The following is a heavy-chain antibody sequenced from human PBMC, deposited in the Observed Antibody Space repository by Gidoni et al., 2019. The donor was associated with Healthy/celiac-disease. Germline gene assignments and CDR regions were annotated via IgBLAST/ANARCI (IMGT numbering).Heavy chain of an antibody. D-gene: IGHD3-3*01. CDR1: GFTFSSYS. V-gene: IGHV3-21*01. J-gene: IGHJ4*02. CDR2: ISSSSSYI. CDR3: ARAPFGVVTRYYFDY. Sequence: EVHLVESGGGLVKPGGSLRLSCAASGFTFSSYSMNWVRQAPGKGLEWVPSISSSSSYIYYADSVKGRFTISRDNAKNSLYLKMNSLRAEDTAVYYCARAPFGVVTRYYFDYWGQGTLVTVSS.